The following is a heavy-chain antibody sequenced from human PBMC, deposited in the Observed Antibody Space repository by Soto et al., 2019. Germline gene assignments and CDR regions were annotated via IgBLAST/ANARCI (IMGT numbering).Heavy chain of an antibody. CDR2: VESSGST. J-gene: IGHJ6*02. CDR3: ARGGVTTVVIPKYYYFGLDV. CDR1: GGSISSYY. D-gene: IGHD4-17*01. Sequence: LSLTCTVSGGSISSYYWTWVRQPPGKGLEWIGYVESSGSTSYNPSLMSRVTISVDTSKSQFSLKLTSVTAADTAVYYCARGGVTTVVIPKYYYFGLDVWGQGTTVTVSS. V-gene: IGHV4-59*01.